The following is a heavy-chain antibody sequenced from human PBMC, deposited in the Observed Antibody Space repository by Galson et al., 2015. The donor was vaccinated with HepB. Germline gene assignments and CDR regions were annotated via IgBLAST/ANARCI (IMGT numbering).Heavy chain of an antibody. CDR1: GITFSGCS. CDR2: ISSSGTGI. J-gene: IGHJ4*02. D-gene: IGHD4/OR15-4a*01. CDR3: ARATYGGWNGFDY. Sequence: SLRLSCAASGITFSGCSMNWVRQAPGKGLEWASYISSSGTGIHYADSVKGRFTISRDNAKNSLYLQMNSLRDEDTAVYYCARATYGGWNGFDYWGQGTLVTVSS. V-gene: IGHV3-48*02.